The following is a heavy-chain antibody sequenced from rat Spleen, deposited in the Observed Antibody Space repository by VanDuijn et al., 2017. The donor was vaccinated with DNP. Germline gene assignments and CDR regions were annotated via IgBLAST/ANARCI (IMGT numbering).Heavy chain of an antibody. CDR1: GYSITSNY. J-gene: IGHJ4*01. CDR2: ISYSGST. V-gene: IGHV3-1*01. Sequence: EVQLQESGSGLVKPSQSLSLTCSVTGYSITSNYWGWIRKFPGNKMDWIGHISYSGSTSYNPSHKSRISITRDTSKNQFFLQLNSVTTEDTATYYCARLGASTYAMDAWGQGTSVTVSS. CDR3: ARLGASTYAMDA. D-gene: IGHD4-1*01.